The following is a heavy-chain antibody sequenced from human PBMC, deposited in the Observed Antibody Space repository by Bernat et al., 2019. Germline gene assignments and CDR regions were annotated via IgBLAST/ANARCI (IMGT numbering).Heavy chain of an antibody. D-gene: IGHD2-21*02. CDR3: ARDWGFVVVTAGADY. CDR2: ISFDGSNT. CDR1: GFTFSDYG. V-gene: IGHV3-30*03. Sequence: QVQLVESGGGVVQPGRSLRLSCAASGFTFSDYGMHWVRQAPGKGLEWVAVISFDGSNTYHADSVKGRFTISRDNSKNTLYLQMNSLRGEDTAVYYCARDWGFVVVTAGADYWGQGTLVTVSS. J-gene: IGHJ4*02.